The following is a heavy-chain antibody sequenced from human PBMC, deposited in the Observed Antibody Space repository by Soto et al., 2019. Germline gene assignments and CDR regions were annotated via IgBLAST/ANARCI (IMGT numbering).Heavy chain of an antibody. CDR3: ARHGYCSGGSYYSDHYYGMDV. D-gene: IGHD2-15*01. CDR2: IYPVDSDT. Sequence: GEALKISRKGSGYNFTSYWIGWVRQIPGKSLEWIGIIYPVDSDTRYSPSFQGQVTISADKSISTAYLQWSSLKASDTAMYYCARHGYCSGGSYYSDHYYGMDVWGQGTTVTVSS. CDR1: GYNFTSYW. V-gene: IGHV5-51*01. J-gene: IGHJ6*01.